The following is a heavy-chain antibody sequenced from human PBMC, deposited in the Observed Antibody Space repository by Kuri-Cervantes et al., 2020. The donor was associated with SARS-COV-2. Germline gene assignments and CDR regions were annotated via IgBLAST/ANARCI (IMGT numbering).Heavy chain of an antibody. CDR3: ARGTPTALLGLSDLCFDY. CDR2: FDPEDGET. J-gene: IGHJ4*02. V-gene: IGHV1-24*01. CDR1: GYTLTELS. Sequence: ASVKVSCKVSGYTLTELSMHWVRQAPGKGLEWMGGFDPEDGETNYAQKFQGRVTITTDESTSTAYMELSSLRSEDTAVYYCARGTPTALLGLSDLCFDYRGQGTLVTVSS. D-gene: IGHD2-15*01.